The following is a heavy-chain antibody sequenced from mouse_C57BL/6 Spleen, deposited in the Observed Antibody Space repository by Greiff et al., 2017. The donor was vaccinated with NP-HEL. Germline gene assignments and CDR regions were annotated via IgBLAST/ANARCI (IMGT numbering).Heavy chain of an antibody. CDR3: ARVDCDERDYYAMDY. J-gene: IGHJ4*01. Sequence: VQLQQSVAELVRPGASVKLSCTASGFTITNTYMHWVKQRPEQGLEWIGRIDPANGNTKYAPKFQGKATITADTSSNTSYLQLSRLTSEDTAIYYCARVDCDERDYYAMDYWGQGTSVTVSS. CDR2: IDPANGNT. V-gene: IGHV14-3*01. D-gene: IGHD2-4*01. CDR1: GFTITNTY.